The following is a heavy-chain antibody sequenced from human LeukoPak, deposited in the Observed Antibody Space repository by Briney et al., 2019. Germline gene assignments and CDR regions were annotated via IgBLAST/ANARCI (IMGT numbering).Heavy chain of an antibody. CDR3: ARDQSGMDV. Sequence: PGGSLRLSCAVSGFTFSSYGLHWVREAPGKGLEWVAVIWYDGSNKYYVDSVKGRFTIFRDNSKNTLYLQMNSLRAEDTAVYYCARDQSGMDVWGQGTTVTVSS. V-gene: IGHV3-33*01. J-gene: IGHJ6*02. CDR1: GFTFSSYG. CDR2: IWYDGSNK.